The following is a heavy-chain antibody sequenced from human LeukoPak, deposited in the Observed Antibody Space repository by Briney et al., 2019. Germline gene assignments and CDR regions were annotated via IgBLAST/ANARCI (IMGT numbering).Heavy chain of an antibody. CDR3: ARDFSGVAANWFDP. V-gene: IGHV4-59*01. CDR2: IYYSGST. D-gene: IGHD3-3*01. CDR1: GGSISSYY. Sequence: SETLSLTCSVSGGSISSYYWSWLRQPPGKGLEWIGYIYYSGSTNYNPSLKSRVTISVDTSKNQFSLRLTSVTAADTAVYYCARDFSGVAANWFDPWGQGTLVTVSS. J-gene: IGHJ5*02.